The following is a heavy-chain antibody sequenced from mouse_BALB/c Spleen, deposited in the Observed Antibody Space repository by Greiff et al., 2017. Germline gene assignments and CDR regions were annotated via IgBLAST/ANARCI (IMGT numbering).Heavy chain of an antibody. Sequence: QVTLKVCGPGILQPSQTLSLTCSFSGFSLSTYGIGVGWIRQPSGKGLEWLAHIWWNDNKYYNTALKSRLTISKDTSNNQVFLKIASVDTADTATYYCARIGSGGVYYAMDYWGQGTSVTVSS. CDR2: IWWNDNK. CDR1: GFSLSTYGIG. CDR3: ARIGSGGVYYAMDY. V-gene: IGHV8-11*01. J-gene: IGHJ4*01.